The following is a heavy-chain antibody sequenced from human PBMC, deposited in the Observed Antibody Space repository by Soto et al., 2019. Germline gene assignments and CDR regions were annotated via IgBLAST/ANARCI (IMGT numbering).Heavy chain of an antibody. Sequence: ASVKVSCKVSGYTLTELSMHWVRQAPGKGLEWMGGFDPEDGETIYAQKFQGRVTMTEDTSTDTAYMELSSLRSEDTAVYYCARVNDFWSGYYRNPDFDYWGQGTLVTVSS. D-gene: IGHD3-3*01. CDR2: FDPEDGET. J-gene: IGHJ4*02. CDR3: ARVNDFWSGYYRNPDFDY. CDR1: GYTLTELS. V-gene: IGHV1-24*01.